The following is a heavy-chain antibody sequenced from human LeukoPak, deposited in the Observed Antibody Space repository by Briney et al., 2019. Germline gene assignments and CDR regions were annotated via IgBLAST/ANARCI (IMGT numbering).Heavy chain of an antibody. CDR3: AKSIGPWYKDY. CDR2: ISSSGGTT. Sequence: PGGSLRLSCAASGFTFSSYAMSWFRQAPGKGLEWVSSISSSGGTTYYVDSVKGRFTISRDNSKNTLYLQMISLRDEDTAVYYCAKSIGPWYKDYWGREPWSPSPQ. J-gene: IGHJ4*02. CDR1: GFTFSSYA. V-gene: IGHV3-23*01. D-gene: IGHD1-1*01.